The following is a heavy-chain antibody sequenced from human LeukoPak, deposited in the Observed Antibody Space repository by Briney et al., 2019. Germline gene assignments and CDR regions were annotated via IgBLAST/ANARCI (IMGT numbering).Heavy chain of an antibody. V-gene: IGHV3-20*04. CDR1: GFTLDDYG. CDR2: ITWNGGST. D-gene: IGHD5-12*01. J-gene: IGHJ4*02. Sequence: GALRLSCAASGFTLDDYGMSWVRQAPGKGLEWASGITWNGGSTGYADSVKGRFTISRDNAKNSLYLQMNSLRAEDTALYYCARGRLSGDYWGQGTLVTVSS. CDR3: ARGRLSGDY.